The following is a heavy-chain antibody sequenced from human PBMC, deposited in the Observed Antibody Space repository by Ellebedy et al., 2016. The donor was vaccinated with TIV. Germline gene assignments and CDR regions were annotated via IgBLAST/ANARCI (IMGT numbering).Heavy chain of an antibody. CDR1: GFTFNNYA. Sequence: GESLKISCAASGFTFNNYAMSWVRQAPGKGLEWVSGFGVSGDTTYYADSVKGRFTVSRDNSRNTLYLQMTSLGADDTAIYYCARGKSGTYIHHAFDSWGRGTLVTVSS. V-gene: IGHV3-23*01. J-gene: IGHJ4*02. D-gene: IGHD1-14*01. CDR2: FGVSGDTT. CDR3: ARGKSGTYIHHAFDS.